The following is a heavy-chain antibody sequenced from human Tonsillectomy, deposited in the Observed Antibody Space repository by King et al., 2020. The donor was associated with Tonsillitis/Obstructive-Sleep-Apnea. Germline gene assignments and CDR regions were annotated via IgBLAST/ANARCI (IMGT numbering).Heavy chain of an antibody. D-gene: IGHD5-12*01. CDR2: INWNSGRI. Sequence: QLVQSGGGLVQPGRSLRLSCAGSGFTFDDYAMHWVRHAPGKGLEWVSGINWNSGRIGYADSVKGRFTISRDNAKNSLYLQMNSLRAEDTALYYCVKGYTGYDSWFDPWGQGTLVTVSS. J-gene: IGHJ5*02. V-gene: IGHV3-9*01. CDR3: VKGYTGYDSWFDP. CDR1: GFTFDDYA.